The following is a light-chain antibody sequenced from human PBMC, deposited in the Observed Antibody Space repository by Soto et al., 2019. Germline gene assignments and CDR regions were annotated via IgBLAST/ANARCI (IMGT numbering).Light chain of an antibody. Sequence: DIQMTQSPSTLSASIGDRVTITCRASQSFENCLAWYQQKPGKAPKLLIYDVSSLESGVPSRFSGSGSETEFTLTISSLFPDDFATYYCQQYNRYWTFGQGTKVEIK. CDR3: QQYNRYWT. CDR2: DVS. CDR1: QSFENC. J-gene: IGKJ1*01. V-gene: IGKV1-5*01.